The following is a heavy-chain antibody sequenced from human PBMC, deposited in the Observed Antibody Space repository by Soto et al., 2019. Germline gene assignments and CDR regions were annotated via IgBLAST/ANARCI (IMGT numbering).Heavy chain of an antibody. Sequence: GGSLRLSCAASGFTFSSYAMHWFRQAPGKGLEWVPVISYDASNKYYADSVKGRFTISRDNSKNTLYLQMNSLRAEDTAVYYCAREYYIAAAGKATYYYYGMDVWGQGTTVTVSS. CDR2: ISYDASNK. CDR1: GFTFSSYA. CDR3: AREYYIAAAGKATYYYYGMDV. V-gene: IGHV3-30-3*01. D-gene: IGHD6-13*01. J-gene: IGHJ6*02.